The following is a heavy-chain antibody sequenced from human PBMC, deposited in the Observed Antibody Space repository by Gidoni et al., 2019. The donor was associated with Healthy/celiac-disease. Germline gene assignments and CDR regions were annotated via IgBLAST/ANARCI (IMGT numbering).Heavy chain of an antibody. CDR3: TTGPYDYVPDYYYYGMDV. J-gene: IGHJ6*02. Sequence: EVQLVESGGGLVKPGGSLSLSCAASVFTFSNAWMSWVRQAPGKGLEWVGRIKSTTDGGTTDYAAPVKGRFTISRDDSKNTLYLQMNSLKTEDTAVYYCTTGPYDYVPDYYYYGMDVWGQGTTVTVSS. CDR2: IKSTTDGGTT. D-gene: IGHD3-16*01. CDR1: VFTFSNAW. V-gene: IGHV3-15*01.